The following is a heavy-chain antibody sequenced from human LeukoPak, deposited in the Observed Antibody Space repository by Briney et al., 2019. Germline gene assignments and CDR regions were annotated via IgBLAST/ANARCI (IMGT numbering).Heavy chain of an antibody. V-gene: IGHV4-61*02. D-gene: IGHD3-22*01. CDR3: ARTPGSSGYYYYYYYMDV. CDR1: GGSISSGSYY. CDR2: IYTSGST. J-gene: IGHJ6*03. Sequence: SQTLSLTCTVSGGSISSGSYYWSWIRQPAGKGLEWIGRIYTSGSTNYNPSLKSRVTISVDTSENQFSLKLSSVTAADTAVYYCARTPGSSGYYYYYYYMDVWGKGTTVTVSS.